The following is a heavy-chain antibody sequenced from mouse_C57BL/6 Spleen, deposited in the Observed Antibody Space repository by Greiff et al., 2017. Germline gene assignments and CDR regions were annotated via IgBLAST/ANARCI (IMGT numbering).Heavy chain of an antibody. V-gene: IGHV14-3*01. CDR3: ARAYYYGSNDWYFDV. CDR2: IDPANGNT. D-gene: IGHD1-1*01. J-gene: IGHJ1*03. Sequence: VQLQQSVAELVRPGASVKLSCTASGFNIKNTYMHWVKQRPEQGLEWIGRIDPANGNTKYAPKFQGKATITADTSSNTAYLQLSSLTSEDTAIYYCARAYYYGSNDWYFDVWGTGTTVTVSS. CDR1: GFNIKNTY.